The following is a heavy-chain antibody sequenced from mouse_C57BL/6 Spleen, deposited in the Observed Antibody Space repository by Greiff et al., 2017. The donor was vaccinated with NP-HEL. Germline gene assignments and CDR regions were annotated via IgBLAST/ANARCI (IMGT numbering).Heavy chain of an antibody. CDR1: GYTFTDYY. CDR3: ARHLYYDYENYYFDY. J-gene: IGHJ2*01. D-gene: IGHD2-4*01. CDR2: IYPGSGNT. V-gene: IGHV1-76*01. Sequence: QVHVKQSGAELVRPGASVKLSCKASGYTFTDYYINWVKQRPGQGLEWIARIYPGSGNTYYNEKFKGKATLTAEKSSSTAYMQLSSLTSEDSAVYFCARHLYYDYENYYFDYWGQGTTLTVSS.